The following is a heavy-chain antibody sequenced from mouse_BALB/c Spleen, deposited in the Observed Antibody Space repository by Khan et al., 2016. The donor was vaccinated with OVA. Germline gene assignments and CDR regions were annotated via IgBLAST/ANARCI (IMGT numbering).Heavy chain of an antibody. CDR3: ARGYFGNYEFAY. CDR2: IFPGTGTT. V-gene: IGHV1S132*01. Sequence: QVQLQQSGAELVKPGASVKLSCKTSGYTFTSYRIQWVKQRPGQGLGWIGQIFPGTGTTYYNENFKGKATLTVDTSSNTAYMQFSSLTSEDSAVYFCARGYFGNYEFAYWGQGTLVTVSP. CDR1: GYTFTSYR. J-gene: IGHJ3*01. D-gene: IGHD2-1*01.